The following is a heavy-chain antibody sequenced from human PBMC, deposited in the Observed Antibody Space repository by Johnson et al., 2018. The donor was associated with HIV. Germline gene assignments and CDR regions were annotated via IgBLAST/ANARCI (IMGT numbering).Heavy chain of an antibody. D-gene: IGHD2-15*01. CDR3: EAVVSAFDI. Sequence: VQLVESGGGLVQPGRSLRLSCAASGFTFDDYAMHWVRQAPGKGLEWVSGISWNSGSIGYADSVKGRFTISSDNAKNSLYLQMNSLRAEDTALYYCEAVVSAFDIWGQGTMVTVSS. J-gene: IGHJ3*02. V-gene: IGHV3-9*01. CDR2: ISWNSGSI. CDR1: GFTFDDYA.